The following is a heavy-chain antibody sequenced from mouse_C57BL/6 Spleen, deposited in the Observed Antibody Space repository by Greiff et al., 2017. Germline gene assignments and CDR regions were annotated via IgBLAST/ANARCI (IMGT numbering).Heavy chain of an antibody. V-gene: IGHV5-17*01. CDR2: ISSGSSTI. Sequence: EVKLMESGGGLVKPGGSLKLSCAASGFTFSDYGMHWVRQAPEKGLEWVAYISSGSSTIYYADTVKGRFTISRDNAKNTLFLQMTSLRSEDTAMYYCARPYYGSSYGWFACWGHGTLVTVSA. CDR1: GFTFSDYG. D-gene: IGHD1-1*01. CDR3: ARPYYGSSYGWFAC. J-gene: IGHJ3*01.